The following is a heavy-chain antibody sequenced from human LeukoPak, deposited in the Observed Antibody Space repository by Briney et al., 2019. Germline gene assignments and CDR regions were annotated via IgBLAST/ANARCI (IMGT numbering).Heavy chain of an antibody. V-gene: IGHV3-21*01. CDR2: ISSSSSYI. CDR1: GFTFSSYS. J-gene: IGHJ4*02. D-gene: IGHD3-10*01. CDR3: ARDVTMVRGVSL. Sequence: GGSLRLSCAACGFTFSSYSMNWVRQAPGKGLEWVSSISSSSSYIYYADSVKGRFTISRDNAKNSLYLQMNSLRAEDTAVYYCARDVTMVRGVSLWGQGTLVTVSS.